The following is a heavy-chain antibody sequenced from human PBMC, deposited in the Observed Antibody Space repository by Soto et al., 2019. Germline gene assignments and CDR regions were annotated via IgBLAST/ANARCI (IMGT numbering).Heavy chain of an antibody. CDR2: ISSSSSYI. Sequence: EVQLVESGGGLVKPGGSLRLSCAASGFTFSSYSMNWVRQAPGKGLEWVSSISSSSSYIYYADSVKGRFTISRDNAKNSLYLKMNSLRAEDTAVYYCARGQQPPVEEYYYYDGNDVWGQGTTVTVSS. CDR3: ARGQQPPVEEYYYYDGNDV. CDR1: GFTFSSYS. D-gene: IGHD6-13*01. J-gene: IGHJ6*02. V-gene: IGHV3-21*01.